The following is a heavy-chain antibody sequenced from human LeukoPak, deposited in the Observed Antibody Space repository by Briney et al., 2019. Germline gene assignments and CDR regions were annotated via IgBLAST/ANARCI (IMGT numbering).Heavy chain of an antibody. CDR1: GFTFSSYG. V-gene: IGHV3-33*01. CDR3: AREDFSDVAAAGSYYFDY. J-gene: IGHJ4*02. Sequence: GGSLRLSCAASGFTFSSYGMHWVRQAPGKGLEWVAVIWYDGSNKYYADSVKGRFTISRDNSKNTLYLQMNSLRAEDTAVYYCAREDFSDVAAAGSYYFDYWGQGTLVTVSS. D-gene: IGHD6-13*01. CDR2: IWYDGSNK.